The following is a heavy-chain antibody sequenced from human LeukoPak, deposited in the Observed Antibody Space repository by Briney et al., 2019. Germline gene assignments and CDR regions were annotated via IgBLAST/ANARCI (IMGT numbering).Heavy chain of an antibody. CDR1: GFTFSDYY. V-gene: IGHV3-11*01. J-gene: IGHJ4*02. CDR2: ISRSGSPT. CDR3: AKEGKTRNWNYYQAKPVY. Sequence: GGSLRLSCAASGFTFSDYYMTWIRQAPGKGLEWISYISRSGSPTYYADSVKGRFTISRDNSKSTLYLQMNSLRAEDTAVYYCAKEGKTRNWNYYQAKPVYWGQGTLVTVSS. D-gene: IGHD1-7*01.